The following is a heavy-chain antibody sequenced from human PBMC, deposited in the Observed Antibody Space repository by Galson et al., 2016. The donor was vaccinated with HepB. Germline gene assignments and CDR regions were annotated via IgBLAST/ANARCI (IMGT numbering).Heavy chain of an antibody. D-gene: IGHD5-24*01. CDR1: GFTFRNYW. Sequence: SLRLSCAASGFTFRNYWMSWVRQAPGKGLEWVANIKEDGSEDYYVDAVRGRFTISRDNAKNSLYFQMNSLKVEDTAIYYCVREGLADGSYFDSWGHGTLVTVSS. J-gene: IGHJ4*01. CDR2: IKEDGSED. CDR3: VREGLADGSYFDS. V-gene: IGHV3-7*01.